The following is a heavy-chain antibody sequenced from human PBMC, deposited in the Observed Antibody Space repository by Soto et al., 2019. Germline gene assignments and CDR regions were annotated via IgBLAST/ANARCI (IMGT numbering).Heavy chain of an antibody. V-gene: IGHV3-23*01. CDR2: ISGSGVST. Sequence: EVQLLESGGGLVQPGGSLRLSCAASGFTFSSYDMSWVRQAPGKGLEWVSGISGSGVSTYYADSVKGRFTISRDNTKNTLYLQMNSLRAEDTAAYYCAKGQVLFGYYYYYMDVWGKGTTVTVSS. J-gene: IGHJ6*03. CDR1: GFTFSSYD. D-gene: IGHD2-2*01. CDR3: AKGQVLFGYYYYYMDV.